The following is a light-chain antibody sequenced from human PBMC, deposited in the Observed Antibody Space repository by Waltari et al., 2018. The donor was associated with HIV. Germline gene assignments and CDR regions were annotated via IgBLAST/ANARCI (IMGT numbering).Light chain of an antibody. CDR3: QVWDTSSDQGV. Sequence: SYVLDQPPSVSVAPGQTARITCGGNNIEIKTVHWSEQSPGQAPVRAGHDDRNRPPGIPERLSGSNSGNTAPLTISRVEAGDEADYCCQVWDTSSDQGVFVGGTKLTVL. J-gene: IGLJ2*01. CDR1: NIEIKT. V-gene: IGLV3-21*02. CDR2: DDR.